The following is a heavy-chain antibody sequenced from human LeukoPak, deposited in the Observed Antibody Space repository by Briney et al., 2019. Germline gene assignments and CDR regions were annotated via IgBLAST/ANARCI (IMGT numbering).Heavy chain of an antibody. CDR1: RFTFSSYTM. CDR2: IYHSGST. J-gene: IGHJ6*02. V-gene: IGHV4-4*02. D-gene: IGHD5-18*01. CDR3: ARDSFGYSYGYYYYYGMDV. Sequence: PGGSLRLSCSASRFTFSSYTMNWVRQAPGKGLEWIGEIYHSGSTNYNPSLKSRVTISVDTSKNQFSLKLSSVTAADTAVYYCARDSFGYSYGYYYYYGMDVWGQGTTVTVSS.